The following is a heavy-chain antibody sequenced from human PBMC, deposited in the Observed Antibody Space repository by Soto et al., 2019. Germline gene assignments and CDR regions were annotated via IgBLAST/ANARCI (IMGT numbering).Heavy chain of an antibody. J-gene: IGHJ6*02. CDR2: IYYSGST. V-gene: IGHV4-31*03. Sequence: QVQLQESGPGLVKPSQTLSLTCTVSGGSISSGGYYWSWIRQHPGKGLEWIGYIYYSGSTNYNPSLKRRFPISVDTSQNKFSLKLGSVTAAATAVYYCAASCVGCGGFSSCGMDVWGQGTTVTVSS. CDR1: GGSISSGGYY. CDR3: AASCVGCGGFSSCGMDV. D-gene: IGHD2-21*01.